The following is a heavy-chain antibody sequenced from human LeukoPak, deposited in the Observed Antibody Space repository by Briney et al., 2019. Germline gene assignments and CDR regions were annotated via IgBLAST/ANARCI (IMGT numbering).Heavy chain of an antibody. V-gene: IGHV1-18*04. D-gene: IGHD3-10*01. J-gene: IGHJ4*02. CDR2: IRTHNGDT. CDR3: ARDLLVRGAVSSY. CDR1: GYTFTGYY. Sequence: ASVKVSCKASGYTFTGYYMHWVRQAPGQGLEWMGWIRTHNGDTKYAESLQGRVTMTTDTSTSTVYMELRGLTSDDTAVYYCARDLLVRGAVSSYWGQGTLVTVSS.